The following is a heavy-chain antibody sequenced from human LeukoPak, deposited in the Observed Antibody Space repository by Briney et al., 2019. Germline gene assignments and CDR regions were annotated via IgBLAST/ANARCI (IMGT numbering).Heavy chain of an antibody. Sequence: PSETLSLTCAVYGGSFSGYYWSWIRQPPGKGLEWIGEINHSGSTNYNPSLKSRVTISVDTSKNQFSLKLSSVTAADTAVYYCAREGLAAAGTNFDYWGQGTLVTVSS. J-gene: IGHJ4*02. CDR3: AREGLAAAGTNFDY. D-gene: IGHD6-13*01. V-gene: IGHV4-34*01. CDR2: INHSGST. CDR1: GGSFSGYY.